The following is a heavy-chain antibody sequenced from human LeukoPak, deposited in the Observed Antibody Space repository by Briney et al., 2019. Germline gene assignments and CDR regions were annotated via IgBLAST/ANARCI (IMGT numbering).Heavy chain of an antibody. Sequence: SETLSLTCTVSGGSISSSSYYWGWIRQPPGKGLEWIVTIFYTGNTYYNPSLKTRVTISVDTSKNQFSLNLYSVTAADTAVYYCARQVETPGPFDYRGQGALVTVSS. CDR1: GGSISSSSYY. J-gene: IGHJ4*02. CDR3: ARQVETPGPFDY. V-gene: IGHV4-39*01. CDR2: IFYTGNT.